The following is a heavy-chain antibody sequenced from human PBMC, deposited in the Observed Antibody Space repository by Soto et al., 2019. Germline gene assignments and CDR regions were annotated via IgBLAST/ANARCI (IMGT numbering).Heavy chain of an antibody. CDR2: IYYSGST. CDR1: GGSISSSSYY. Sequence: SETLSLTCTVSGGSISSSSYYWGWIRQPPGKGLEWIGSIYYSGSTYYNPSLKSRVTISVDTSKNQFSLKLSSVTAADTAVYYCARHHPSLWGSSWYKVWNWFDPWGQGTLVTVSS. CDR3: ARHHPSLWGSSWYKVWNWFDP. V-gene: IGHV4-39*01. D-gene: IGHD6-13*01. J-gene: IGHJ5*02.